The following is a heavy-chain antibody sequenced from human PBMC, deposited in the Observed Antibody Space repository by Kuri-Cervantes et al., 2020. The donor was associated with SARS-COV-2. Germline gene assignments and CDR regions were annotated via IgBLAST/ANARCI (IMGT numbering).Heavy chain of an antibody. CDR2: ISSSSSYT. V-gene: IGHV3-11*06. Sequence: LSLTCTVSGGSISSSSYYWGWIRQAPGKGLEWVSYISSSSSYTNYADSVKGRFTISRDNAKNSLYLQMNSLRAEDTAVYYCARANVRAILSYYYYYGMDVWGQGTTVTVSS. CDR3: ARANVRAILSYYYYYGMDV. CDR1: GGSISSSSYY. D-gene: IGHD3-16*02. J-gene: IGHJ6*02.